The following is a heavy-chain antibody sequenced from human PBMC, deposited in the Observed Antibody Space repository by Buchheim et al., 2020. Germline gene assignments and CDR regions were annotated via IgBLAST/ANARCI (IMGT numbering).Heavy chain of an antibody. D-gene: IGHD1-26*01. CDR1: RDSINSRNFY. V-gene: IGHV4-39*07. CDR3: ARHIMGATFYYSDY. CDR2: MYYSGNT. Sequence: QLQLQESGPGLVKPSEILSLTCTVSRDSINSRNFYWGWIRQPPGKGLEWIGSMYYSGNTYYNPSLKSRVTISIDTSKNQFSLRLSSVAAADTAVYYCARHIMGATFYYSDYWGQGTL. J-gene: IGHJ4*02.